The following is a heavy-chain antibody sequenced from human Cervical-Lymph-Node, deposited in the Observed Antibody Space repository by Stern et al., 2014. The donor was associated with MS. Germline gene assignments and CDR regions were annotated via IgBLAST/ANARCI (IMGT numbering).Heavy chain of an antibody. CDR1: GFTFSSYS. Sequence: EVQLVESGGGLVQPGGSLRLSCAASGFTFSSYSMNWVRQAPGKGLEWVSYISSSSSTIYSADFVKGRFPISRDNAKNSLYLQMNSLRDEDTAVYYCAREDELGGTAWGQGTLVTVSS. CDR3: AREDELGGTA. D-gene: IGHD1-14*01. V-gene: IGHV3-48*02. J-gene: IGHJ5*02. CDR2: ISSSSSTI.